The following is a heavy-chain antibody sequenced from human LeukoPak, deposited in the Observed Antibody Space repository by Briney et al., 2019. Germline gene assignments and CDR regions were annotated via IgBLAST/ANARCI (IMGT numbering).Heavy chain of an antibody. J-gene: IGHJ6*02. V-gene: IGHV3-11*01. CDR1: GFTFSDYY. CDR3: ARDVRGGTLRITMVRGVKRSSGMDV. D-gene: IGHD3-10*01. Sequence: KTGGSLRLSCAASGFTFSDYYMSWIRQAPGKGLEWVSYISSSGSTIYYADSVKGRFTISRDNAKNSLYLQMNSLRAEDTAVYYCARDVRGGTLRITMVRGVKRSSGMDVWGQGTTVTVSS. CDR2: ISSSGSTI.